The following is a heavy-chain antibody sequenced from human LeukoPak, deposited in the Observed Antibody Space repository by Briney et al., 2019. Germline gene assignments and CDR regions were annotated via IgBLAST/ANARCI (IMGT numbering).Heavy chain of an antibody. V-gene: IGHV1-2*02. CDR1: GYTFTGYY. J-gene: IGHJ5*02. D-gene: IGHD3-22*01. CDR2: INPNSGGT. Sequence: ASVKVSCKASGYTFTGYYMHWVRQAPGQGLEWMGWINPNSGGTNYAQKFQGRVTMTRDTSISTAYMELSRLRSDDTAVYYCARGQNYYDSSGYGNWLDPWGQGTLVTVSS. CDR3: ARGQNYYDSSGYGNWLDP.